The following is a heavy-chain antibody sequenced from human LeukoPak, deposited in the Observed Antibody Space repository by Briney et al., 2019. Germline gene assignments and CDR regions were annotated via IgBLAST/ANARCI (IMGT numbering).Heavy chain of an antibody. CDR1: GYTFTSYG. CDR3: ARAPPTYYYDSSGSVDY. D-gene: IGHD3-22*01. CDR2: ISAYNGNT. J-gene: IGHJ4*02. Sequence: GASVKLSCKASGYTFTSYGISWVRQVPGQGLEWMGWISAYNGNTNYAQKLQGRVTMTTDTSTSTAYMELRSLRSDDTAVYYCARAPPTYYYDSSGSVDYWGQGTLVTVSS. V-gene: IGHV1-18*01.